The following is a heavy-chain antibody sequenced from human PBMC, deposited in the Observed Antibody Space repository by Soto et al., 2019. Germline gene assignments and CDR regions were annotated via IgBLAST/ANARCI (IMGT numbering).Heavy chain of an antibody. V-gene: IGHV3-74*01. D-gene: IGHD5-12*01. CDR1: GFSFSGFW. Sequence: PGGSLRLSCAASGFSFSGFWMHWVRQAPGKGLVWVSRMFTDVSTTYYADSVQGRFAISRDNAKSTLYLQMNSLRDEDTAVYYCVRGNTGYGNFDSWGQGTLVTVSS. CDR2: MFTDVSTT. J-gene: IGHJ4*02. CDR3: VRGNTGYGNFDS.